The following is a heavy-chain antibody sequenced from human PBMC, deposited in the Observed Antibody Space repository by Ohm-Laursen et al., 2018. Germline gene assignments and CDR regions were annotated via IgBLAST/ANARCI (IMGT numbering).Heavy chain of an antibody. Sequence: ASVKVSCKASGYTFTRYHMHWVRQAPGQGLEWMGIIKPSGDYTKYAQKFQGRVTMTRDTSTSTVYMELSSLRSEDTAVYYCARDEQNYGMDVWGQGTTVTVSS. J-gene: IGHJ6*02. D-gene: IGHD1/OR15-1a*01. CDR2: IKPSGDYT. CDR1: GYTFTRYH. V-gene: IGHV1-46*01. CDR3: ARDEQNYGMDV.